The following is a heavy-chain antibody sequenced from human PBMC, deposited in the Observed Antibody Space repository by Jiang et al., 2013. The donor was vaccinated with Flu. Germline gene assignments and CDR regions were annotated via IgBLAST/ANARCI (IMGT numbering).Heavy chain of an antibody. CDR2: MYYSGSI. CDR1: GASIDSSTYS. J-gene: IGHJ4*02. V-gene: IGHV4-30-4*07. Sequence: GSGLVKPSQTLSLTCAVSGASIDSSTYSWNWIRQAPGKGLEWIGYMYYSGSIFYNPSLKSRVSISIDTSNNGLSLEVSSVTAADTAVYYCARSHDGFGEYNFDSWGQGILVTVSS. D-gene: IGHD3-10*01. CDR3: ARSHDGFGEYNFDS.